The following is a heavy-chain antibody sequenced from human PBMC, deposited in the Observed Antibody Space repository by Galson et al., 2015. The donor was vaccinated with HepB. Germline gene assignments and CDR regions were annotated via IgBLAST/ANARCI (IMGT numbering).Heavy chain of an antibody. CDR3: ATQRGQIAAPKD. Sequence: QSGAAVKKPGESLKISCKGSGYGFSTYWIGWVRQMPGKGLEWMGIIYPGDSDTRYSPSFQGQVTISADKSISTAYLQWSSLKTSDTAMYYCATQRGQIAAPKDWGQGTLVTVSS. J-gene: IGHJ4*02. V-gene: IGHV5-51*01. CDR1: GYGFSTYW. CDR2: IYPGDSDT. D-gene: IGHD6-13*01.